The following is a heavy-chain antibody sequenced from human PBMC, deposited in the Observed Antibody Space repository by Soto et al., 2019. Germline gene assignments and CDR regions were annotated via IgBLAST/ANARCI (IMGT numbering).Heavy chain of an antibody. D-gene: IGHD3-9*01. J-gene: IGHJ6*02. CDR3: ARDRPIYDILTGYPKYYYYGMDV. Sequence: GASVKVSCKASGGTFSSYTISWVRQAPGQGLEWMGRIIPILGIANYAQKFQGRVTITADKSTSTAYMELSSLRSEDTAVYYCARDRPIYDILTGYPKYYYYGMDVWGQGTTVTVSS. CDR1: GGTFSSYT. CDR2: IIPILGIA. V-gene: IGHV1-69*04.